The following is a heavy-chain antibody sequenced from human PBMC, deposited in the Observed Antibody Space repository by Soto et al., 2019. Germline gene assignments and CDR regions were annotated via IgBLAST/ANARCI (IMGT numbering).Heavy chain of an antibody. J-gene: IGHJ4*02. CDR1: GYTFTGYY. CDR3: ARVNVVVVAATREYYFDY. D-gene: IGHD2-15*01. CDR2: INPNSGGT. Sequence: SVKVSCNASGYTFTGYYMHWVRQAPLQGLEWMGWINPNSGGTNYAQKFQGRVTMTRDTSISTAYMELSRLRSDDTAVYYCARVNVVVVAATREYYFDYWGQGTLVTVSS. V-gene: IGHV1-2*02.